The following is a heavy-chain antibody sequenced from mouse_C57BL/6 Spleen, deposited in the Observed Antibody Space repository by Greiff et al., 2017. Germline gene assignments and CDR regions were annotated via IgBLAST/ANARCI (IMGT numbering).Heavy chain of an antibody. D-gene: IGHD2-5*01. J-gene: IGHJ2*01. CDR3: TRNYYSNYVDY. CDR1: GFTFSSYA. V-gene: IGHV5-9-1*02. CDR2: ISSGGDYI. Sequence: EVQGVESGEGLVKPGGSLKLSCAASGFTFSSYAMSWVRQTPEKRLEWVAYISSGGDYIYYADTVKGRFTISRDNARNTLYLQMSSLKSEDTAMYYCTRNYYSNYVDYGGQGTTLTVSS.